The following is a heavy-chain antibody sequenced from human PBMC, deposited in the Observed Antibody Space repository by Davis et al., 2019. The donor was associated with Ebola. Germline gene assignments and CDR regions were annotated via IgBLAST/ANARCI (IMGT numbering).Heavy chain of an antibody. CDR1: GFTFSSYG. CDR3: ARGEYSSSWHTDYYYGMDV. Sequence: GESLKISCAASGFTFSSYGMHWVRQAPGKGLEWVAVIWYDGSNKYYADSVKGRFTISRDNSKNTLYLQMNSLRAEDTAVYYCARGEYSSSWHTDYYYGMDVWGQGTTVTVSS. D-gene: IGHD6-13*01. J-gene: IGHJ6*02. V-gene: IGHV3-33*01. CDR2: IWYDGSNK.